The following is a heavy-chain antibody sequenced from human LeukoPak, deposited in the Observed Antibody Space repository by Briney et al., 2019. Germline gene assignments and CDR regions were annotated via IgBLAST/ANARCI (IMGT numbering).Heavy chain of an antibody. D-gene: IGHD3-3*01. J-gene: IGHJ4*02. CDR2: ISSSSSYI. CDR1: GFTFSSYS. V-gene: IGHV3-21*01. CDR3: ARGTMVLRFLEWLNDY. Sequence: GGSLRLSCAASGFTFSSYSMNWVRQAPGKGLEWVSSISSSSSYIYYADSVKGRFTISRDNAKNSLYLQMNSLRAEDTAVYYCARGTMVLRFLEWLNDYWGQGTLVTVSS.